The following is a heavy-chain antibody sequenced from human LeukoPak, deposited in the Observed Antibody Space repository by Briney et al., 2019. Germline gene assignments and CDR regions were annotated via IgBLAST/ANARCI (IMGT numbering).Heavy chain of an antibody. Sequence: GGSLRLSCAASGFTFSSYSMNWVRQAPGKGLEWVSSIDSTSSYIYYADSVKGRFTISRDNAKNSLYLQMNSLRAEDAAVYYCAKDGDSLFDYWGQGTLVTVSS. CDR3: AKDGDSLFDY. CDR1: GFTFSSYS. V-gene: IGHV3-21*01. CDR2: IDSTSSYI. D-gene: IGHD4-17*01. J-gene: IGHJ4*02.